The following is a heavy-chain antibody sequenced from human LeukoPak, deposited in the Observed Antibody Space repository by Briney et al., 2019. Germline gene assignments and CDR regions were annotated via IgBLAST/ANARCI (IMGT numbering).Heavy chain of an antibody. J-gene: IGHJ4*02. V-gene: IGHV3-48*04. CDR1: GFTFSSYG. D-gene: IGHD5-18*01. Sequence: GGSLRLSCAASGFTFSSYGMNWVRQAPGKGLEWVSYISSSSSTIYYADSVKGRFTISRDNAKNSLYLQMNSLRAEDTAVYYCARSHTAMVMGGFDYWGQGTLVTVSS. CDR3: ARSHTAMVMGGFDY. CDR2: ISSSSSTI.